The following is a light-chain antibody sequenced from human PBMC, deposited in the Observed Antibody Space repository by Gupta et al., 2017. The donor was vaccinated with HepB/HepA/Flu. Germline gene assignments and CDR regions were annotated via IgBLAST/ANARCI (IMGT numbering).Light chain of an antibody. Sequence: DIQMTQSPSTLSASVGDRVTITCRASQSISSWLAWYQQKPGNAPKLLIYKASSLESGVPARFSGSGSGTEFTLTSSSLQPDEFATYYCQQYNSYRLTFGGGTKVEIK. CDR3: QQYNSYRLT. CDR1: QSISSW. CDR2: KAS. V-gene: IGKV1-5*03. J-gene: IGKJ4*01.